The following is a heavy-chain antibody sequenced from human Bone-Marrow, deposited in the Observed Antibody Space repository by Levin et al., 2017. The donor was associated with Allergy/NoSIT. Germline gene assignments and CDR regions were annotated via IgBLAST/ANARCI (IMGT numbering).Heavy chain of an antibody. Sequence: GGSRLSCAASGFTFSSYSMNWVRQAPGKGLEWVSYISSSSSTIYYADSVKGRFTISRDNAKNSLYLQMNSLRDEDTAVYYCAIFTYTVTTLDYWGQGTLVTVSS. J-gene: IGHJ4*02. D-gene: IGHD4-17*01. CDR1: GFTFSSYS. CDR2: ISSSSSTI. CDR3: AIFTYTVTTLDY. V-gene: IGHV3-48*02.